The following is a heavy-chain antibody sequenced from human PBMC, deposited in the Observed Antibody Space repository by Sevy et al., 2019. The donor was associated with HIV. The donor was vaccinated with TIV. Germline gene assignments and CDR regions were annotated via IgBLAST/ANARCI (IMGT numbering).Heavy chain of an antibody. D-gene: IGHD3-10*01. V-gene: IGHV1-18*04. CDR2: ISAYNGNT. CDR1: GYTFTSYG. CDR3: ARDKIDYYGSGSRFDP. Sequence: ASVKVSCKASGYTFTSYGISWVRQAPGQGLEWMGWISAYNGNTNYAQKLQGRVTMTTDTSTSTAYMELRSLRSDYTAVYYCARDKIDYYGSGSRFDPWGQGTLVTVSS. J-gene: IGHJ5*02.